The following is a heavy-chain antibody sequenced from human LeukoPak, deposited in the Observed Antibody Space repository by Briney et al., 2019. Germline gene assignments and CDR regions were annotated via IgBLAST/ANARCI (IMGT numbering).Heavy chain of an antibody. Sequence: GGSLRLSCAASGFTFSNAWMSWVRQAPGKGLEWVGRIKSKTDGGTTDYAAPVKGRFTISRDDSKNTLYLQMNSLKTEDTAVYYCTRGRYCSSTSCSPNLFDPWGQGTLVTVSS. CDR3: TRGRYCSSTSCSPNLFDP. CDR1: GFTFSNAW. CDR2: IKSKTDGGTT. V-gene: IGHV3-15*01. D-gene: IGHD2-2*01. J-gene: IGHJ5*02.